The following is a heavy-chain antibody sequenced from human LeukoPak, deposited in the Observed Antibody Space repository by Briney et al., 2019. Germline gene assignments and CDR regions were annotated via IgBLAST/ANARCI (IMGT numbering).Heavy chain of an antibody. CDR3: ARRSYDSSGYYALDY. CDR1: GGSISSGGYS. Sequence: SETLSLTCAVSGGSISSGGYSWSWLRQPPGKGLEWIVYIYHSGSTYYNPSLKSRVTISVNRSKNQFSLKLSSVTAADMAVYYCARRSYDSSGYYALDYWGQGTLVTVSS. J-gene: IGHJ4*02. CDR2: IYHSGST. D-gene: IGHD3-22*01. V-gene: IGHV4-30-2*01.